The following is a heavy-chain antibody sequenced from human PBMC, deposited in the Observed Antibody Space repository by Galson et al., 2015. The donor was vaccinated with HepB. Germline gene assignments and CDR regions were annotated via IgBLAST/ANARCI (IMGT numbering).Heavy chain of an antibody. Sequence: SVKVSCKASGYIFTTSGISWVRQAPGQGLEWIEWISPSSGHTFYAHDRVTMTTDTSTSTAYMELRSLRPDDTGVYFCARDPHVVAPVIANRAFEFWGQGTLVTVSA. CDR1: GYIFTTSG. V-gene: IGHV1-18*01. CDR3: ARDPHVVAPVIANRAFEF. D-gene: IGHD2-21*01. CDR2: ISPSSGHT. J-gene: IGHJ4*02.